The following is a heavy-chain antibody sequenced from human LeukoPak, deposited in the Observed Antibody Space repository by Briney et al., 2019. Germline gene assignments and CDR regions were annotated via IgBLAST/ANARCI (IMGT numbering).Heavy chain of an antibody. D-gene: IGHD2-15*01. CDR2: IYSGGGSR. J-gene: IGHJ4*02. CDR1: GFTVSSNY. CDR3: ARGSEVDPPVQ. Sequence: GGSLRLSCAASGFTVSSNYMNWVRQAPGKGLEWVSIIYSGGGSRYYADSVKGRFIISRDNCKNTLYLQMNSLRVEDTAVYCCARGSEVDPPVQWGQGTLVTVSS. V-gene: IGHV3-53*01.